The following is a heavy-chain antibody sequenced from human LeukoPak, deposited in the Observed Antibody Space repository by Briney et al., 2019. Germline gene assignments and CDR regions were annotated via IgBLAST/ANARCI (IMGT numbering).Heavy chain of an antibody. CDR2: IWSDGNNR. CDR1: GFTFRNYG. V-gene: IGHV3-30*02. D-gene: IGHD2-8*02. J-gene: IGHJ6*04. CDR3: AKDPGASVSGSHVDV. Sequence: GGSLRLSCAASGFTFRNYGMHWVRQATGKGLEWVSFIWSDGNNRFYADSVKGRFTISRDNSKNMLYLQMDTLRAEDTALYYCAKDPGASVSGSHVDVWGKGTTVIVSS.